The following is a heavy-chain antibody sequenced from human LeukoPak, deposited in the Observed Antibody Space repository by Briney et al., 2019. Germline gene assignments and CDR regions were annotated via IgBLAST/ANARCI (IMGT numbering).Heavy chain of an antibody. CDR2: ISSSSATI. D-gene: IGHD6-6*01. J-gene: IGHJ6*03. CDR1: GFSFSAYN. V-gene: IGHV3-48*01. Sequence: GGSLRLSCEGSGFSFSAYNMNWVRQAPGKGLESISYISSSSATIFYADSVKGRFTISRDNAKNSLYLQMNSLRPEDTAVYFCARDRHVPGLYYYYMNVWGKGTTVTVSS. CDR3: ARDRHVPGLYYYYMNV.